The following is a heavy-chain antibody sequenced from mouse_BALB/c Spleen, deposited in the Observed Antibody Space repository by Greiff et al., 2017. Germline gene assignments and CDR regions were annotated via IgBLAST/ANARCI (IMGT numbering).Heavy chain of an antibody. D-gene: IGHD4-1*01. CDR3: ARHTNWDPFAY. CDR2: ISNGGGST. J-gene: IGHJ3*01. CDR1: GFTFSSYT. Sequence: EVKVEESGGGLVQPGGSLKLSCAASGFTFSSYTMSWVRQTPEKRLEWVAYISNGGGSTYYPDTVKGRFTISRDNAKNTLYLQMSSLKSEDTAMYYCARHTNWDPFAYWGQGTLVTVSA. V-gene: IGHV5-12-2*01.